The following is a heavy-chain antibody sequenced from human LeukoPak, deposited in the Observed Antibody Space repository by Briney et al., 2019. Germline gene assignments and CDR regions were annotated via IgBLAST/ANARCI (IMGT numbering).Heavy chain of an antibody. CDR1: GGSFSGYY. D-gene: IGHD2-2*02. CDR3: ARGRGYCSSTSCYNFMDV. V-gene: IGHV4-34*01. J-gene: IGHJ6*03. CDR2: TNHSGST. Sequence: SETLSLTCAVYGGSFSGYYWSWIRQPPGKGLEWIGETNHSGSTNYNPSLKSRVTISVDTSKNQFSLKLSSVTAADTAVYYCARGRGYCSSTSCYNFMDVWGKGTTVTVSS.